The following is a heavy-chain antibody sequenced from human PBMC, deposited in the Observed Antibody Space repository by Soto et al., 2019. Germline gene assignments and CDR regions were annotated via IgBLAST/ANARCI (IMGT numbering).Heavy chain of an antibody. Sequence: ASVKVSCKTSGYSFTDYDIHWVRQAPGQGLERMGWISAYNGNTNYAQKLQGRVTMTTDTSTSTAYMELRSLRSDDTAVYYCARRGIFDSSGYHAYWGQGTLVTVSS. CDR3: ARRGIFDSSGYHAY. V-gene: IGHV1-18*01. CDR1: GYSFTDYD. D-gene: IGHD3-22*01. J-gene: IGHJ4*02. CDR2: ISAYNGNT.